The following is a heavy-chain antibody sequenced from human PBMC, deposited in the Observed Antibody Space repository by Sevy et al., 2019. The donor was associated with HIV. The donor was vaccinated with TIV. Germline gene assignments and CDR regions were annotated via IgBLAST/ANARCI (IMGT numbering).Heavy chain of an antibody. D-gene: IGHD6-13*01. J-gene: IGHJ4*02. CDR2: IIPIFGTA. Sequence: ASVKVSCKASGGTFSSYAISWVRQAPGQGLEWMGGIIPIFGTANYAQKFQGRATITADKSTSTAYMELSSLRSEDTAVYYCARDLSMVAAAGKGYFDYWGQGTLVTVSS. CDR3: ARDLSMVAAAGKGYFDY. V-gene: IGHV1-69*06. CDR1: GGTFSSYA.